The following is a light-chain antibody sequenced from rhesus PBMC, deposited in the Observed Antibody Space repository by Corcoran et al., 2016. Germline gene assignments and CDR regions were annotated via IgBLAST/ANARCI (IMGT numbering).Light chain of an antibody. CDR1: QGINNY. CDR3: QQRKSYPLT. V-gene: IGKV1-38*01. Sequence: DIQLTQSPSSLSASVGDRVTITCRASQGINNYLAWYQQKSGKAPKLLIYDASNLESGVPSRFSGSLSGTEFSLTISTLQPEDFATYYCQQRKSYPLTFGGGTKVEIK. J-gene: IGKJ4*01. CDR2: DAS.